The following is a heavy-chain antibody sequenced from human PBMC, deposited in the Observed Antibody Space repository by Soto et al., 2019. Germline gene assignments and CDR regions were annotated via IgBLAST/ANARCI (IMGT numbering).Heavy chain of an antibody. Sequence: QVQLQESGPGVVKPSETLSLSCSVSGGSISKFYWSWIRKTAGKGLEWMGRVYATGTTDYNPSLRSRVTMSVDISKKTFSLRLTSVTAADTGVYSCVRDGSKTLRDWFDPWGQGKLITVSS. CDR1: GGSISKFY. CDR2: VYATGTT. J-gene: IGHJ5*02. V-gene: IGHV4-4*07. CDR3: VRDGSKTLRDWFDP.